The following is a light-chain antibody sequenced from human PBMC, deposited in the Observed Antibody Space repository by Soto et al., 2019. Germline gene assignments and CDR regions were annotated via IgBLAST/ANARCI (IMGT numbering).Light chain of an antibody. CDR2: DVS. Sequence: EIVLTQSPVTLSLSPGESATLSCRSSQSVDRSFLAWFQHKPGQAPRLLIYDVSSRATGIPDRFSASGSGTDFTLTVSRLEPEDFAVYYCHQYAHSPLTFGGGTKVDIK. V-gene: IGKV3-20*01. J-gene: IGKJ4*01. CDR1: QSVDRSF. CDR3: HQYAHSPLT.